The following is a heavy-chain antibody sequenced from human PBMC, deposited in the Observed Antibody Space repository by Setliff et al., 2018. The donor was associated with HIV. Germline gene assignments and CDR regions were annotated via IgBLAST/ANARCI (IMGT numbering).Heavy chain of an antibody. V-gene: IGHV3-7*05. CDR3: ACRVVAATEVDY. D-gene: IGHD2-15*01. Sequence: GGSLRLSCAASGFSISDFWMSWVRQAPGKGLEWVANIKEDGSERYYVDSVKGRFTISRDNAKNSLYLQMNSLRAEDTAMYYCACRVVAATEVDYWGQGTLVTVSS. CDR2: IKEDGSER. J-gene: IGHJ4*02. CDR1: GFSISDFW.